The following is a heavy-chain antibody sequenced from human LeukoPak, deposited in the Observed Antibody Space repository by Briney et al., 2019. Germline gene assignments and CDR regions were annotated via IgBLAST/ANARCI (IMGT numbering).Heavy chain of an antibody. D-gene: IGHD4-17*01. J-gene: IGHJ4*02. CDR2: MNPNSGNT. Sequence: ASVKVSCKASGYTFTSYDVNWVRQATGQGLEWMGWMNPNSGNTGYAQKFQGRVTITRNTSISTAYMELSSLRAEDTAVYYCAKGGTSVTRYVDYWGQGTLVTVSS. V-gene: IGHV1-8*03. CDR1: GYTFTSYD. CDR3: AKGGTSVTRYVDY.